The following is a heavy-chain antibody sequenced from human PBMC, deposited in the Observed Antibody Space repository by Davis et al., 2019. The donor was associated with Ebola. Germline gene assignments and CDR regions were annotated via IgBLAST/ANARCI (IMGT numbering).Heavy chain of an antibody. CDR2: IIPILGIA. V-gene: IGHV1-69*04. CDR3: AKDTGIVGATDYFDY. D-gene: IGHD1-26*01. CDR1: GGTFSSYT. Sequence: SVKVSCKASGGTFSSYTISWVRQAPGQGLEWMGRIIPILGIANYAQKFQGRVTITADESTSTAYMELSSLRSEDTAVYYCAKDTGIVGATDYFDYWGQGTLVTVSS. J-gene: IGHJ4*02.